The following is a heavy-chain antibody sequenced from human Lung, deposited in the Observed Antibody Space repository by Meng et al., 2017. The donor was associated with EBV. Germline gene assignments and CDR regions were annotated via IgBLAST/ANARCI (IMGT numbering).Heavy chain of an antibody. CDR1: GYTFTRYP. D-gene: IGHD6-19*01. CDR2: ISTNTGNP. CDR3: GTLKYTSGFYGPAY. J-gene: IGHJ4*02. Sequence: VQLGQSGSELKTPWASVKVSCKASGYTFTRYPMNWVRQAPGQGLEWMGWISTNTGNPTYAQGFTGRFVFSVDTSVSMAYLQISSLKAEDTAVYYCGTLKYTSGFYGPAYWGQGALVTVSS. V-gene: IGHV7-4-1*04.